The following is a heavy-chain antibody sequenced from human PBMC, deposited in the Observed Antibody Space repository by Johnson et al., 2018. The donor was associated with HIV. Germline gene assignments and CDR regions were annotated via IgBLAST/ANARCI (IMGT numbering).Heavy chain of an antibody. CDR1: GFTFDDYA. CDR2: ISWNGGST. D-gene: IGHD1-26*01. CDR3: ARDRRKIVGATGAFDI. Sequence: VQLVESGGGLVQPGRSLRLSCAASGFTFDDYAMHWVRQAPGKGLEWVSGISWNGGSTGYADSVKGRFTISRDNAKNSLYLQMNSLRAEDTAVYYCARDRRKIVGATGAFDIWGQGTMVTVSS. V-gene: IGHV3-9*01. J-gene: IGHJ3*02.